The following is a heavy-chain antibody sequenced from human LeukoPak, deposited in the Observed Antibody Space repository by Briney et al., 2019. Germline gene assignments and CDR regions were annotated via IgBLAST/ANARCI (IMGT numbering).Heavy chain of an antibody. CDR3: ARGTAYLHCSSTSCPFDY. CDR2: ISSSNSYI. V-gene: IGHV3-21*01. D-gene: IGHD2-2*01. Sequence: GGSLRLSCAASGFTFSSYSMNWVRQAPGKGLEWVSSISSSNSYIYYADSVKGRFTISRDNAKNSLYLQMNSLRAEDTAVYYCARGTAYLHCSSTSCPFDYWGQGTLVTVSS. CDR1: GFTFSSYS. J-gene: IGHJ4*02.